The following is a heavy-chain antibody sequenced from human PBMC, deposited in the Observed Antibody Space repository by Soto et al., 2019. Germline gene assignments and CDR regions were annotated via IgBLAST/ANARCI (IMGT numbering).Heavy chain of an antibody. CDR1: GFTFSGYD. CDR2: IGTAGDT. J-gene: IGHJ3*02. D-gene: IGHD3-22*01. Sequence: GGSLRLSCAASGFTFSGYDMHCVRQATGKGLEWVSAIGTAGDTYYPGSVKGRFTISRENAKNSLYLQMNSLRAGDTAVYYCARAMGSGYLGEPDAFDIWGQGTMVTVSS. V-gene: IGHV3-13*01. CDR3: ARAMGSGYLGEPDAFDI.